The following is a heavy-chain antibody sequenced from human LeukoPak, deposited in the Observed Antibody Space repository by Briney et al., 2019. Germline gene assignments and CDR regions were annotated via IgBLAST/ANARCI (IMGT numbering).Heavy chain of an antibody. CDR2: IYTNGRT. D-gene: IGHD5-24*01. CDR3: ARLRWLQLPYYFDY. CDR1: GGSISNYY. J-gene: IGHJ4*02. V-gene: IGHV4-4*07. Sequence: PSETLSLTCIVSGGSISNYYWSWIRQPAGKGLEWIGRIYTNGRTNYNPSLKSRVTMSVDTSKNQFSLKLNSVTAADTAVYYCARLRWLQLPYYFDYWGQGTLVTVSS.